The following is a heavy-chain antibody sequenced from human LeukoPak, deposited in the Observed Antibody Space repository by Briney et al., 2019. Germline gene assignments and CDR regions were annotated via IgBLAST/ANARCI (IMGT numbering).Heavy chain of an antibody. CDR3: ARRGCNGGSCYGY. J-gene: IGHJ4*02. CDR2: IYPGDSDT. CDR1: GYSFSNDW. D-gene: IGHD2-15*01. V-gene: IGHV5-51*01. Sequence: GEPLKISCMGSGYSFSNDWIGWVRQMPGKGLEWMGIIYPGDSDTRYSPSFQGQVTISADKSISTAYLQWSSLEASDTAMYYCARRGCNGGSCYGYWGQGTLVTVSS.